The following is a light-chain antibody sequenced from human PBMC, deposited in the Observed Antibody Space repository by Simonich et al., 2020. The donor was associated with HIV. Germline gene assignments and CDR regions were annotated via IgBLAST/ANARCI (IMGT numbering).Light chain of an antibody. CDR3: QKYKSALQIT. J-gene: IGKJ5*01. Sequence: EIVMTQSPATLSVSPGDRATLSCRASQSVSSNLAWYQQKPGQAPRLLIYGASTRATGIPARFSGSGSGTEFTLTISSLQPEDVATYYCQKYKSALQITFGQGTRLEIK. V-gene: IGKV3-15*01. CDR2: GAS. CDR1: QSVSSN.